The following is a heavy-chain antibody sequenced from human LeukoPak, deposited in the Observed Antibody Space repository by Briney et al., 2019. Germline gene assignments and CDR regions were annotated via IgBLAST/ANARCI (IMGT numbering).Heavy chain of an antibody. CDR2: ISWNSGYI. Sequence: GGSLRLSCAASGFTFDDYDMHWVRQAPGKGLEWVSGISWNSGYIGYADSVKGRFTISRDNAKNSLFLQMNSLRAEDTALYYCAKVMFPYASGSYVIFDYWGQGTLVTVSS. CDR1: GFTFDDYD. CDR3: AKVMFPYASGSYVIFDY. J-gene: IGHJ4*02. D-gene: IGHD3-10*01. V-gene: IGHV3-9*01.